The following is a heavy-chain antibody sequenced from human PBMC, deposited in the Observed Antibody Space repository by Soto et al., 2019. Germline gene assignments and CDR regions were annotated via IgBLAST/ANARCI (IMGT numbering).Heavy chain of an antibody. Sequence: QVQLVQSGAEVKKPGASVKVSCKASGYTFTSYDINWVRQATGQGLEWMGWMNPNSGNTGYAQKYRGXVXMXXNTPISTAYMELSSLRSEDTAVYYCARQKVDASDYWGQGTLVTVSS. CDR2: MNPNSGNT. V-gene: IGHV1-8*01. J-gene: IGHJ4*02. D-gene: IGHD2-15*01. CDR3: ARQKVDASDY. CDR1: GYTFTSYD.